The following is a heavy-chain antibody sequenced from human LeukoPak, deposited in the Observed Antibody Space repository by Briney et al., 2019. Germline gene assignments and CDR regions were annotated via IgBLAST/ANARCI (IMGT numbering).Heavy chain of an antibody. CDR3: ATDLLDNWNDEKAY. D-gene: IGHD1-20*01. CDR1: GGTFSSYA. Sequence: SVKVSCKASGGTFSSYAISWVRQAPGQGLEWMGGIIPIFGTANYAQKFQGRVTITADESTSTAYMELSSLRSEDTAVYYCATDLLDNWNDEKAYWGQGTLVTVSS. CDR2: IIPIFGTA. V-gene: IGHV1-69*01. J-gene: IGHJ4*02.